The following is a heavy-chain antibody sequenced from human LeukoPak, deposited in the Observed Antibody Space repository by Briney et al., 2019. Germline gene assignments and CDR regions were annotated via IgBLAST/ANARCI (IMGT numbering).Heavy chain of an antibody. Sequence: ASVKVSCKASGYTFTSYGIIWVRQAPGQGLEWMGWISAYNGNTNYAQKLQGRVTMTTDTSTSTAYMELRSLRSDDTAVYYCARVADTTGDYYYYGMDVWGQGTTVTVSS. CDR1: GYTFTSYG. CDR3: ARVADTTGDYYYYGMDV. J-gene: IGHJ6*02. D-gene: IGHD1-1*01. V-gene: IGHV1-18*01. CDR2: ISAYNGNT.